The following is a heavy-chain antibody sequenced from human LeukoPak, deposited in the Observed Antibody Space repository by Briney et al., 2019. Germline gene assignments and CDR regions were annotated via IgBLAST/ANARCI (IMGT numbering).Heavy chain of an antibody. J-gene: IGHJ4*02. CDR1: GFTFSSYG. D-gene: IGHD3-22*01. CDR3: ARSRITMIVLDY. V-gene: IGHV3-33*01. Sequence: PGGSLRLSCEASGFTFSSYGMHWVRQAPGKGLEWVAVIWYDGSNKYYADSVKGRFTISRDNSKNTLYLQMNSLRAEDTAVYYCARSRITMIVLDYWGQGTLVTVSS. CDR2: IWYDGSNK.